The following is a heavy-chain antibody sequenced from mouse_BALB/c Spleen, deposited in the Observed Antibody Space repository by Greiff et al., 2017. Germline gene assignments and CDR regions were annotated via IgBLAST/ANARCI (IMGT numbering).Heavy chain of an antibody. D-gene: IGHD2-4*01. J-gene: IGHJ2*01. V-gene: IGHV5-15*02. CDR2: ISNLAYSI. CDR1: GFTFSDYG. CDR3: ARAYDFYFDY. Sequence: EVQVVESGGGLVQPGGSRKLSCTASGFTFSDYGMAWVRQAPGKGPEWVAFISNLAYSIYYADTVTGRFTISRENAKNTLYLEMSSLRSEDTAMYYCARAYDFYFDYWGQGTTLTVSS.